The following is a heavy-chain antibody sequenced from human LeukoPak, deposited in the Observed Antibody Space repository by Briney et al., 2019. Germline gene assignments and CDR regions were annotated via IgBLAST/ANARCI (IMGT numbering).Heavy chain of an antibody. D-gene: IGHD2-2*01. CDR1: GFTFSSYG. CDR3: ARDQDYCSSTSRYPAVYYYYGMDV. J-gene: IGHJ6*02. Sequence: SGGSLRLSCAASGFTFSSYGMHWVRQAPGKGLEWVAVIWYDGSNKYYADSVKGRFTISRDNSKNTLYLQMNSLRAEGTAVYYCARDQDYCSSTSRYPAVYYYYGMDVWGQGTTVTVSS. V-gene: IGHV3-33*01. CDR2: IWYDGSNK.